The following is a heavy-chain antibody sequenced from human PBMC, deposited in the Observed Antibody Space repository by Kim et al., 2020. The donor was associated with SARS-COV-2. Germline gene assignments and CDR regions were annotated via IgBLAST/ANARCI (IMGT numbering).Heavy chain of an antibody. CDR3: ARSNIPNFFDY. Sequence: GGSLRLSCAASGFSVSDNYMTWVRQAPGKGLEWVSLTYSGGTTYYADSVKGRFTISRDNSKNTLYLQMNSLRAEDTAVYYCARSNIPNFFDYWGQGTLVTVSS. CDR1: GFSVSDNY. J-gene: IGHJ4*02. D-gene: IGHD4-4*01. CDR2: TYSGGTT. V-gene: IGHV3-53*01.